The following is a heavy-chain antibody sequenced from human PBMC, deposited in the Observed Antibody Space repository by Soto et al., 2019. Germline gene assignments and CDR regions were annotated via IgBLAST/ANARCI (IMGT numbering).Heavy chain of an antibody. V-gene: IGHV3-9*01. J-gene: IGHJ4*02. CDR2: ISWNSGSI. CDR3: AKNTYGSGSLSPDY. CDR1: GFTFDDYA. D-gene: IGHD3-10*01. Sequence: EVQLVESGGGLVQPGRSLRLSCAASGFTFDDYAMHWVRQAPGKGLEWVSGISWNSGSIGYADSVKGRFTISRDNAKNSLYLQMNSLRAEDTALYYCAKNTYGSGSLSPDYWGQGTLVTVSS.